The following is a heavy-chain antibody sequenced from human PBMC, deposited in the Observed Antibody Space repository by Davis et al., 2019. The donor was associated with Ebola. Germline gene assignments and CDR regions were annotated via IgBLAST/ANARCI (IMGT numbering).Heavy chain of an antibody. CDR3: AKDSGESGYYFDY. CDR1: GFTFSSYS. J-gene: IGHJ4*02. CDR2: ISSSSSYI. D-gene: IGHD1-26*01. V-gene: IGHV3-21*04. Sequence: GESLKISCAASGFTFSSYSMNWVRQAPGKGLEWVSSISSSSSYIYYADSVKGRFTISRDNAKNSLYLQMNSLRAEDTALYYCAKDSGESGYYFDYWGQGTLVTVSS.